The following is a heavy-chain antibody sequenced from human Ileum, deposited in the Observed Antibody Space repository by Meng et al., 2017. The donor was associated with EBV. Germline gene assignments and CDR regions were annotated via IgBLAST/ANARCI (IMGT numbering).Heavy chain of an antibody. J-gene: IGHJ4*02. V-gene: IGHV1-3*01. Sequence: QVQLVQSGAEVKKPGASVTVSCKASGYTLTSYAMHWVRQAPGQRLEWMGWINAGNGNTKYSQRFQGRVTITRDTSASTAYMELSSLRSEDTTVYYCAIAGYDSSGYYPQPFDYWGQGTLGTVSS. CDR1: GYTLTSYA. D-gene: IGHD3-22*01. CDR2: INAGNGNT. CDR3: AIAGYDSSGYYPQPFDY.